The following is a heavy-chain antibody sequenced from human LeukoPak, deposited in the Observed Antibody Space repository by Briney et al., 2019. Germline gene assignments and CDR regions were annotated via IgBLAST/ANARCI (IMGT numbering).Heavy chain of an antibody. V-gene: IGHV4-31*03. D-gene: IGHD6-13*01. CDR2: IYYSGST. CDR3: ARESSSWHHFDY. J-gene: IGHJ4*02. Sequence: SETLSLTCTVSGGSISSGGYYWSWIRQHPGEGLEWIGYIYYSGSTYYNPSLKSRVTISVDTSKNQFSLKLSSVTAADTAVYYCARESSSWHHFDYWGQGTLVTVSS. CDR1: GGSISSGGYY.